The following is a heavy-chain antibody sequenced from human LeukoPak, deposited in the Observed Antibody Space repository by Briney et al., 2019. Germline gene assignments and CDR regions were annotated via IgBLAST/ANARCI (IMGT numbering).Heavy chain of an antibody. D-gene: IGHD4-11*01. CDR1: GFTFRSFG. J-gene: IGHJ4*02. CDR2: ISYDGSDQ. V-gene: IGHV3-30*18. CDR3: AKDVTFLTVGSLDY. Sequence: GGSLRLSCVASGFTFRSFGMNWVRQAPGKGLEWVAVISYDGSDQYYADSVKGRFTISRDNSKNTVSLQMNSLRVEDTAVYYCAKDVTFLTVGSLDYWGQGTLVTVSS.